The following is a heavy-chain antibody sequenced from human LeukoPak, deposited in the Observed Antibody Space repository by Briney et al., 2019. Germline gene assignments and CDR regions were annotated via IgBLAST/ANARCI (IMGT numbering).Heavy chain of an antibody. V-gene: IGHV3-23*01. D-gene: IGHD3-9*01. J-gene: IGHJ4*02. CDR3: VKRGDYDILTGYYDPDY. Sequence: PGGSLRLSCAASGFTFSNYAMSWVRQAPGKGLEWVSAVSGRDDSTYYADSVKGRFTISRDTSKNTLYLQMNSLRAEDTAVYYCVKRGDYDILTGYYDPDYWGQGTLVTVSS. CDR2: VSGRDDST. CDR1: GFTFSNYA.